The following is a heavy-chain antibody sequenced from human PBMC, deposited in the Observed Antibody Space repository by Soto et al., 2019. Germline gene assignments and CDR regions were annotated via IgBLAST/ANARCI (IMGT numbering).Heavy chain of an antibody. D-gene: IGHD4-17*01. CDR2: ISSGGDNT. J-gene: IGHJ6*02. CDR1: VFAFSSHA. V-gene: IGHV3-23*01. Sequence: PGGSLRLSCAASVFAFSSHAMSWVRQAPGKGLEWVSTISSGGDNTYSADSVKGRFTISRDNSKNTLYLQMNSLRAEDTAVYYCAKDQRMTTSSFSVVGMDVWGQGTTVTVSS. CDR3: AKDQRMTTSSFSVVGMDV.